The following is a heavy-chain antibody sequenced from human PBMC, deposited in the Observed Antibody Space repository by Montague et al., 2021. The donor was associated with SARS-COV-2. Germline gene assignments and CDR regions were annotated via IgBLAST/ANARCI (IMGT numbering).Heavy chain of an antibody. V-gene: IGHV4-34*01. CDR1: GGSFSNYY. D-gene: IGHD2-21*02. Sequence: SETLYITCALSGGSFSNYYWSWIRQPPGKGLEWIGEVNQSGTTIYNPSVKSGVTISEDTSKNQFYLRLNSVTAADTAVYYCARGRRTVVVPGAGPAGRAFDIWGQGTMVTVSS. CDR2: VNQSGTT. CDR3: ARGRRTVVVPGAGPAGRAFDI. J-gene: IGHJ3*02.